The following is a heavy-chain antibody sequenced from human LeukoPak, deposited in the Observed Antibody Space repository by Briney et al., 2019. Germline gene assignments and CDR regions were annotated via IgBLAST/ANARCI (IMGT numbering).Heavy chain of an antibody. J-gene: IGHJ5*02. V-gene: IGHV4-31*03. CDR1: GGSISSGGFY. CDR3: ARVSYVVWWFDP. D-gene: IGHD3-16*01. Sequence: SETLSLTCTVSGGSISSGGFYWSWIRQQPGKGLEWIGTMYYSGSTYYNPSLKSRVTILVDTSKNQFSLKLSSVTAADTAVYYCARVSYVVWWFDPWGQGTLVTVSS. CDR2: MYYSGST.